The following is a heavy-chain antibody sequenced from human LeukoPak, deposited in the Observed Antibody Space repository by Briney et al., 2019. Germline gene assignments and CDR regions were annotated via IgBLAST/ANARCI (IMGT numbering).Heavy chain of an antibody. CDR3: ARADYSSSWSHEYFYMDV. CDR1: GGSFSGYY. J-gene: IGHJ6*03. V-gene: IGHV4-34*01. CDR2: INHSGST. D-gene: IGHD6-13*01. Sequence: SETLSLTCAVYGGSFSGYYWSWIRQPPGKGLEWIGEINHSGSTNYNPSLKSRVTISVDKSKNQLSLNPSSVTAADTAVYYCARADYSSSWSHEYFYMDVWGKGTTVTVSS.